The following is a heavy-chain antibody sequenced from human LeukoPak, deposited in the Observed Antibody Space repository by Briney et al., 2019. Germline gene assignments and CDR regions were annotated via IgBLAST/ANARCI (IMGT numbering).Heavy chain of an antibody. CDR1: GGSISSYY. D-gene: IGHD2-2*01. J-gene: IGHJ4*02. CDR2: IYTSGST. Sequence: SETLSLTCTVSGGSISSYYWSWIRQPAGKGLEWIGRIYTSGSTNYNPSLKSRVTMSVDTSKNQFSLKLSSVTAADTAVYYCARESDIVVVPVPHFDYWGQGTLVTVSS. V-gene: IGHV4-4*07. CDR3: ARESDIVVVPVPHFDY.